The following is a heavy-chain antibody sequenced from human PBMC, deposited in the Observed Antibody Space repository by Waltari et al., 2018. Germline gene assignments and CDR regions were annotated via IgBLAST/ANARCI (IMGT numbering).Heavy chain of an antibody. D-gene: IGHD3-3*01. CDR2: IYYSGST. CDR1: GGSISSSSYY. CDR3: ARAPGDFWSGYYAYYFDY. V-gene: IGHV4-39*07. J-gene: IGHJ4*02. Sequence: QLQLQESVPGLVKPSETLSLTCTVSGGSISSSSYYWGWIRQPPGKGLEWIGSIYYSGSTYYNPSLKRRVTISVDTSKNQFSLKLSSVTAADTAVYYCARAPGDFWSGYYAYYFDYWGQGTLVTVSS.